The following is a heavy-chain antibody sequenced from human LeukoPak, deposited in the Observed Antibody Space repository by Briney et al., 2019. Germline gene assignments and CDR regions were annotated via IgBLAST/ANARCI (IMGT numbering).Heavy chain of an antibody. J-gene: IGHJ4*02. CDR3: ARGGHSTWNVGNS. CDR1: GESFSGFY. Sequence: SETLSLTCVVYGESFSGFYWSWIRQPPWKGLEWIGYIYWSGSTSYSPSFKSRVTMSVDSSRNHLSLKLSSVTAADTAVYYCARGGHSTWNVGNSWGQGILVTVSS. CDR2: IYWSGST. D-gene: IGHD1-1*01. V-gene: IGHV4-59*01.